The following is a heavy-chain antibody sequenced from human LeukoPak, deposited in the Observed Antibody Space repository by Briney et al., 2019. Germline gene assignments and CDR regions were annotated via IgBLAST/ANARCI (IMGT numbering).Heavy chain of an antibody. CDR2: ISGSGGST. CDR1: GFTFSSYA. Sequence: GGSLRLSCAASGFTFSSYAMSWVRQAAGKGLEWVSAISGSGGSTYYADSVKGRFTISRDNSKNTLYLQMNSLRAEDTAVYYCARVGSRGYSYNWGQGTLVPVSS. D-gene: IGHD5-18*01. J-gene: IGHJ4*02. CDR3: ARVGSRGYSYN. V-gene: IGHV3-23*01.